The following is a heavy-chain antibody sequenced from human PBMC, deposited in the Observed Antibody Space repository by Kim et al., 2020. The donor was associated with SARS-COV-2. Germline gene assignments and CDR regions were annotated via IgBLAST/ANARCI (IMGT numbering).Heavy chain of an antibody. CDR3: REPSMDV. V-gene: IGHV3-13*01. J-gene: IGHJ6*02. D-gene: IGHD1-26*01. Sequence: NAGETYYPGSVKSRFHIYRENGKNSLYLQMKSMRAGETAVYYCREPSMDVWGQGTTVTVSS. CDR2: NAGET.